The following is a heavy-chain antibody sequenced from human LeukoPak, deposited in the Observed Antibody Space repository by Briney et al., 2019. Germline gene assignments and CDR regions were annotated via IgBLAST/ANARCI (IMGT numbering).Heavy chain of an antibody. D-gene: IGHD3-10*01. CDR3: ARDASRWFGELGSYYFDY. CDR2: IKQDGSEK. Sequence: GGSLRLSCAASGFTFDDYGMSWVRQAPGKGLEWVANIKQDGSEKYYVDSVKGRFTISRDNAKNSLYLQMNSLRAEDTAVYYCARDASRWFGELGSYYFDYWGQGTLVTVSS. J-gene: IGHJ4*02. V-gene: IGHV3-7*01. CDR1: GFTFDDYG.